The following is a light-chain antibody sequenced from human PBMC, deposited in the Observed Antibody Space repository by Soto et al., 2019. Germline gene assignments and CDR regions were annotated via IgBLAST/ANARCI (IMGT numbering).Light chain of an antibody. CDR3: AGWDDRMNGYV. Sequence: TISCTGSSSNIGSNTVNWYQQLPGTAPKLLIYSNNQRPSGVPARFSGSKSGTSASLAISGFQAADEADYFCAGWDDRMNGYVFGTGTKVT. J-gene: IGLJ1*01. V-gene: IGLV1-44*01. CDR2: SNN. CDR1: SSNIGSNT.